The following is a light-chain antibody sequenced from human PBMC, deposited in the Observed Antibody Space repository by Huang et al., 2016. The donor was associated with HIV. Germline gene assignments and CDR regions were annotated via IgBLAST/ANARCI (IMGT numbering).Light chain of an antibody. V-gene: IGKV3-15*01. CDR1: QSVSSG. CDR2: GAS. J-gene: IGKJ2*01. CDR3: QQYNNWPLT. Sequence: EIVMTQSPATLSVSPGERATLSCRASQSVSSGLAWYQQKPGQTPRLSIYGASTRFSGSRSGTEFTLTSSSLQSEDFAVYYCQQYNNWPLTFGQGSKLEIK.